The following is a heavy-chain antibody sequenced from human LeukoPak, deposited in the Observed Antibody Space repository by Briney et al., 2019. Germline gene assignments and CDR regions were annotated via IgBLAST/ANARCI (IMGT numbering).Heavy chain of an antibody. V-gene: IGHV4-31*03. CDR3: ARVQNYYDFWSGYYSPGYFDY. CDR1: GGSISSGGYY. Sequence: SQTLSLTCTVSGGSISSGGYYWSWIRQHPGKGLEWIGYIYYSGSTYYNPSLKSRVTISVDTSKNQFSLELSSVTAADTAVYYCARVQNYYDFWSGYYSPGYFDYWGQGTLVTVSS. J-gene: IGHJ4*02. D-gene: IGHD3-3*01. CDR2: IYYSGST.